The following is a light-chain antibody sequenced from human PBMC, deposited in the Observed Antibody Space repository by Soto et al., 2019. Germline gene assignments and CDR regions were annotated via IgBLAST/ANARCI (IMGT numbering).Light chain of an antibody. V-gene: IGLV2-8*01. J-gene: IGLJ1*01. Sequence: QSVLTQPASVSGSPGQSITISCTGTKSDIGVYDFVSWYQHHPGKAPRLIIYEVVQRPSGVPDRFSGSKSGNMASLTVSGLQAADEADYFCKSYAGSNTYVFGSGTKVTVL. CDR3: KSYAGSNTYV. CDR1: KSDIGVYDF. CDR2: EVV.